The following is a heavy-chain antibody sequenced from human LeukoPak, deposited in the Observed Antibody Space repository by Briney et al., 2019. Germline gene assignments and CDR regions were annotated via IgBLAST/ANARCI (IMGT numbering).Heavy chain of an antibody. J-gene: IGHJ4*02. CDR3: ARVPTVASVAGTLSLGY. CDR1: GFTFSSYG. CDR2: ISYDGNNK. D-gene: IGHD6-19*01. Sequence: AGGSLRLSCAASGFTFSSYGMHWVRQAPGKGLEWVALISYDGNNKYYADSVKGRFTISRDNSKNTLYLQMNSLRAEDTAVYYCARVPTVASVAGTLSLGYRGQGTLVTVSS. V-gene: IGHV3-30*03.